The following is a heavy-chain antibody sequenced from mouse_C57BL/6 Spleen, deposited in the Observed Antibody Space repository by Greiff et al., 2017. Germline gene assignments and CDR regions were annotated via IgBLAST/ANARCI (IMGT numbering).Heavy chain of an antibody. CDR2: ISRGSSTI. D-gene: IGHD2-1*01. CDR3: ARLGNHYAMDY. J-gene: IGHJ4*01. V-gene: IGHV5-17*01. CDR1: GFTFSDYG. Sequence: EVKLVESGGGLVKPGGSLKLSCAAPGFTFSDYGMHWVRQAPEKGLEWVAYISRGSSTIYYADTVKGRFTISRDNAKNTLFLQMTSLRSEDTAMYYGARLGNHYAMDYWGQGTSVTVSS.